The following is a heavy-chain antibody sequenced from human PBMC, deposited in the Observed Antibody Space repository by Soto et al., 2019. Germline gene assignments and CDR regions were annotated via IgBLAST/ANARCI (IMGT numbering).Heavy chain of an antibody. J-gene: IGHJ2*01. Sequence: PSEPLSLTSAVSGGFINNGDYYWSWIRQPPGKGLEGIGYIYYSGRPYVNPSLKSRLSMSLDTSKNQFSLKLTSVTAADTAVHYCARENAVFVGFAYPYWCYGLRR. V-gene: IGHV4-30-4*01. CDR1: GGFINNGDYY. D-gene: IGHD2-8*01. CDR3: ARENAVFVGFAYPYWCYGL. CDR2: IYYSGRP.